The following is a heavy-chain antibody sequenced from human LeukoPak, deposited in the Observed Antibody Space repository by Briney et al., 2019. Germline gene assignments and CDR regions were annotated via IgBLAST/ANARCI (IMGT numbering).Heavy chain of an antibody. CDR1: GYTFTSYA. J-gene: IGHJ4*02. CDR3: ARLSYGSSGLDDY. D-gene: IGHD3-22*01. CDR2: IIPIFGTA. Sequence: GASVKVSCKASGYTFTSYAMNWVRQAPGQGLEWMGGIIPIFGTANYAQKFQGRVTITADESTSTAYMELSSLRSEDTAVYYCARLSYGSSGLDDYWGQGTLVTVSS. V-gene: IGHV1-69*13.